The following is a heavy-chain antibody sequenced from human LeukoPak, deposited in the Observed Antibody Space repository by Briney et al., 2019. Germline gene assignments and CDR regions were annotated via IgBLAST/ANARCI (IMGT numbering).Heavy chain of an antibody. Sequence: PSGTLSLTCAVSGGSISSSNWWSWVRQPPGKGLEWIGEIYHSGSTNYNPSLKSRVTISVDKSKNRFSLKLSSVTAADTAVYYCARGYGSGSYYLYYYYYGMDVWGQGTTVTVSS. V-gene: IGHV4-4*02. CDR3: ARGYGSGSYYLYYYYYGMDV. J-gene: IGHJ6*02. D-gene: IGHD3-10*01. CDR1: GGSISSSNW. CDR2: IYHSGST.